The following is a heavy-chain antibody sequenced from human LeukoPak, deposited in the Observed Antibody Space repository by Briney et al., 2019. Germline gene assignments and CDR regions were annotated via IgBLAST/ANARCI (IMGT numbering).Heavy chain of an antibody. CDR1: GFTFSNYD. D-gene: IGHD3-3*02. Sequence: GGSLRLSCAASGFTFSNYDMHWVRQPTGEGLEWVSAIDTAGRTYYIDSVKGRFTISRENAKNSVYLQMNSLRAGDTAVYYYISGGEGFDPWGQGTLVTVSS. CDR2: IDTAGRT. CDR3: ISGGEGFDP. J-gene: IGHJ5*02. V-gene: IGHV3-13*01.